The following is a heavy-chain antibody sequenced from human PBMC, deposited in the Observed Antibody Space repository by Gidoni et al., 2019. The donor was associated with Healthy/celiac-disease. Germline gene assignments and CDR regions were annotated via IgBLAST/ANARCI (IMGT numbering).Heavy chain of an antibody. J-gene: IGHJ5*02. CDR1: GGTFSSYA. D-gene: IGHD3-22*01. CDR3: AREGLGYYDSSGYPPYNWFDP. Sequence: QVQLVQSGAEVKKPGSSVKVSCKASGGTFSSYAISWVRQAPGQGLEWMGGIIPIFGTANYAQKFQGRVTITADESTSTAYMELSSLRSEDTAVYYCAREGLGYYDSSGYPPYNWFDPWGQGTLVTVSS. V-gene: IGHV1-69*01. CDR2: IIPIFGTA.